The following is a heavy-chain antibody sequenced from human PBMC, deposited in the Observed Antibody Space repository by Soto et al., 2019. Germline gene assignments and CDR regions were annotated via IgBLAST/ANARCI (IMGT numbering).Heavy chain of an antibody. CDR2: ISSSSSYI. Sequence: LRLSCAASGFTFSRYSMNWARQAPGKGLEWVSSISSSSSYIYYADSVKGRFTISRDNAENSVYLQMNSLRAEDTAVYYCARDREAIVAAGTAGDSYYYGMDVWGQGTTVTVSS. CDR1: GFTFSRYS. J-gene: IGHJ6*02. CDR3: ARDREAIVAAGTAGDSYYYGMDV. D-gene: IGHD6-13*01. V-gene: IGHV3-21*01.